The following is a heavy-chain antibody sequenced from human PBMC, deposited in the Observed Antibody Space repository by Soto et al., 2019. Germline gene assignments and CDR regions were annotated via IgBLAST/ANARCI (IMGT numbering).Heavy chain of an antibody. CDR2: TGGISGMT. CDR1: GFTFSSSA. D-gene: IGHD3-16*01. V-gene: IGHV3-23*01. CDR3: AFFNLSAPPYYFVF. Sequence: GGSLRLSCAASGFTFSSSAMNWVRQAPGKGLEWVSSTGGISGMTFFADSVKGRFTVSRDTSKNTLYLEMNTLRVEDTAVYYCAFFNLSAPPYYFVFWCPGLLVTLFS. J-gene: IGHJ4*02.